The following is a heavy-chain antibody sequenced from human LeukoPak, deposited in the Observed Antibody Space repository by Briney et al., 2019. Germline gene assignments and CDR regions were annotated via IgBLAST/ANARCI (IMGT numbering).Heavy chain of an antibody. CDR2: ISDDGSRQ. J-gene: IGHJ4*02. V-gene: IGHV3-30-3*01. Sequence: GRSLRLSCAATGFTFSNYAIHWGRQAPGKGLEWVAFISDDGSRQHYADSVKGRFTISRDNSKNMLNLQMNSLRAEDTAVYYCVKDRTGTYTLDYWGQGTLVTVSS. CDR1: GFTFSNYA. D-gene: IGHD3-10*01. CDR3: VKDRTGTYTLDY.